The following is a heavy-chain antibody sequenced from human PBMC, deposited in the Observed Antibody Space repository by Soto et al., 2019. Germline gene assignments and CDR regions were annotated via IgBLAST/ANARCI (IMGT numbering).Heavy chain of an antibody. J-gene: IGHJ2*01. D-gene: IGHD6-25*01. Sequence: QVHLVQSGAEVKKPGASVTVSCKTSGYTLTDYYIHWVRQAPGQGLEWMAWINPHTGDTGIAERFKGRVTMTRDTSTNTALMDLTSLTSDDTAIYYCAREGGAAPGARREWYLDLWGRGSLVTVSS. CDR1: GYTLTDYY. CDR3: AREGGAAPGARREWYLDL. CDR2: INPHTGDT. V-gene: IGHV1-2*02.